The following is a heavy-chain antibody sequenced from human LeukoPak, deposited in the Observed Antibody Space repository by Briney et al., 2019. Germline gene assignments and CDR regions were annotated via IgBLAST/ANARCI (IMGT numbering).Heavy chain of an antibody. Sequence: SETLSLTCTVSGGSISSYYWSWIRQPPGKGLEWIGYIYYSGSTNYNPSLKSRVTISVDTSKNQFSLKLNSVTAADTAVYYCARGRQLWSFGGNYYYMDVWGKGTTVTVSS. D-gene: IGHD5-18*01. CDR1: GGSISSYY. V-gene: IGHV4-59*01. J-gene: IGHJ6*03. CDR2: IYYSGST. CDR3: ARGRQLWSFGGNYYYMDV.